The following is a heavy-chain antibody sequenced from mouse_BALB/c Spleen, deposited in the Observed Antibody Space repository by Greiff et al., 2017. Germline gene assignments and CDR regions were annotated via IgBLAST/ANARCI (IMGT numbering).Heavy chain of an antibody. Sequence: EVKLVESGGGLVQPKGSLKLSCAASGFTFNTYAMNWVRQAPGKGLEWVARIRSKSNNYATYYADSVKDRFTISRDDSQSMLYLQMNNLKTEDTAMYYCVRRYTATWGQGTLVTVSA. CDR3: VRRYTAT. D-gene: IGHD1-2*01. J-gene: IGHJ3*01. V-gene: IGHV10-1*02. CDR2: IRSKSNNYAT. CDR1: GFTFNTYA.